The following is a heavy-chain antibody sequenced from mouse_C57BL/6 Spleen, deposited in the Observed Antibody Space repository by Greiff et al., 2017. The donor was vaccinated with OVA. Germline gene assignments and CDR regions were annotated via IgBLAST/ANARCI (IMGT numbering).Heavy chain of an antibody. CDR1: GYTFTSYT. Sequence: QVQLKESGAELARPGASVKMSCKASGYTFTSYTMHWVKQRPGQGLEWIGYINPSSGYTKYNQKFKDKATLTADKSSSTAYMQLSSLTSEDSAVYDCARANSPQRGDFYYYAMDYWGQGTSVTVSS. V-gene: IGHV1-4*01. CDR2: INPSSGYT. CDR3: ARANSPQRGDFYYYAMDY. J-gene: IGHJ4*01. D-gene: IGHD6-1*01.